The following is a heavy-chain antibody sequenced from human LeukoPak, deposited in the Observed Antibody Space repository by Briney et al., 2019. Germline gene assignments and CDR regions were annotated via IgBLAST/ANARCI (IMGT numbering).Heavy chain of an antibody. CDR3: AREGDYYDSSGLDY. V-gene: IGHV3-30-3*01. CDR2: ISYDGSNK. CDR1: GFTFSSYA. J-gene: IGHJ4*02. D-gene: IGHD3-22*01. Sequence: GGSLRLSCAASGFTFSSYAMHWVRQAPGKGLEWVAVISYDGSNKYYADSVKGRFTISRDNSKNTLYLQMNSLRAEDTAVYYCAREGDYYDSSGLDYWAREPWSPSPQ.